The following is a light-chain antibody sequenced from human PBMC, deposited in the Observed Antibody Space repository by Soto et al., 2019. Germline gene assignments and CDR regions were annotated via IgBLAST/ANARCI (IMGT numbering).Light chain of an antibody. Sequence: QSALTQPPSVSGAAGQRVTISCTGSSSNIGAGYDVHWYQQRPGTAPKLLIYGNKNRPSGVPDRFSGSKSGTPASLAITGLQAEDEADYYCQSYDSSLSVSYVFGTGTKVTVL. CDR2: GNK. V-gene: IGLV1-40*01. CDR3: QSYDSSLSVSYV. J-gene: IGLJ1*01. CDR1: SSNIGAGYD.